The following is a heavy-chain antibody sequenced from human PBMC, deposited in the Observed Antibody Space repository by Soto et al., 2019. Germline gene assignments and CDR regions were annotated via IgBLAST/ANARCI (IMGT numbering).Heavy chain of an antibody. CDR3: ERGCSSTSCYRFFDY. V-gene: IGHV1-69*05. CDR2: IITIFGKE. CDR1: GGTFSSYS. D-gene: IGHD2-2*02. Sequence: SVKVSCKASGGTFSSYSIVWVGQAPAQGLEWLGGIITIFGKETNAQKFQGRVTITTDKSTSTAYMEPRSMRSEDAAVYYCERGCSSTSCYRFFDYWGQGTLVTVSS. J-gene: IGHJ4*02.